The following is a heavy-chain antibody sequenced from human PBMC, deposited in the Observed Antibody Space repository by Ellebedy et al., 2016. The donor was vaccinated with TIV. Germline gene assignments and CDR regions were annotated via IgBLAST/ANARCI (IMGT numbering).Heavy chain of an antibody. D-gene: IGHD6-13*01. J-gene: IGHJ3*02. CDR3: TRAPPYIAAAASNAFDI. Sequence: GGSLRLXXAASGFTFSGSAMHWVRQASGKGLEWVGRIRSKANSYATAYAASVKGRFTISRDDSKNTAYLQMNSLKTEDTAVYYCTRAPPYIAAAASNAFDIWGQGTMVTVSS. CDR2: IRSKANSYAT. CDR1: GFTFSGSA. V-gene: IGHV3-73*01.